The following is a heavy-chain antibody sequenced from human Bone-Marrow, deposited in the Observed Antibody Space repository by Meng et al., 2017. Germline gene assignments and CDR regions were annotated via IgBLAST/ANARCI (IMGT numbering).Heavy chain of an antibody. CDR1: GFTFSSYE. J-gene: IGHJ4*02. D-gene: IGHD4-17*01. Sequence: GESLKISCAASGFTFSSYEMNWVRQAPGKGLEWVSYISSSGSTIYYADSVKGRFTISRDNAKNSLYLQMNSLRAEDTAVYYCAREIFDYGDPGIFDYWGQGTLVTVSS. CDR3: AREIFDYGDPGIFDY. CDR2: ISSSGSTI. V-gene: IGHV3-48*03.